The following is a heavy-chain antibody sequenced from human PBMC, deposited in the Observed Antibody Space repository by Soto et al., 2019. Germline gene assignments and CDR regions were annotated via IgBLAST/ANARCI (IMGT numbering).Heavy chain of an antibody. D-gene: IGHD2-21*02. CDR3: ARDEGVVVTAFDAFDI. V-gene: IGHV1-18*01. Sequence: QVQLVQSGAEVKKPGASVKVSCKASGYTFTSYGISWVRQAPGQGLEWMGWISVYNGNTKYAQRFQGRVTMTTDTSTSTAYMELRSLISDDTDVYYCARDEGVVVTAFDAFDIWGQGTMVTVSS. CDR2: ISVYNGNT. J-gene: IGHJ3*02. CDR1: GYTFTSYG.